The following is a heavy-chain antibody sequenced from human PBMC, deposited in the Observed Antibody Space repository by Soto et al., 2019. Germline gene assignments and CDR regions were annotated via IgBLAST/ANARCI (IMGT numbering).Heavy chain of an antibody. J-gene: IGHJ5*02. CDR2: TYYRSKWYN. V-gene: IGHV6-1*01. CDR3: ARSRSQTYNRFDP. Sequence: QTLSLTCAISGDSVSSNSAAWNWIRKSPSRGLEWLGRTYYRSKWYNDYAHSVKSRITINPDTSKNQFSLQLNSVTPEDTAVYYCARSRSQTYNRFDPWGQGTLVTVSS. CDR1: GDSVSSNSAA.